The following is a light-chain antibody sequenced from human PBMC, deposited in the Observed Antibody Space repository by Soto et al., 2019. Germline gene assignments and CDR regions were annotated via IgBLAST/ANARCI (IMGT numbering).Light chain of an antibody. CDR3: QQRSNWPRT. CDR2: DAS. CDR1: QSVGSF. J-gene: IGKJ4*01. Sequence: EIVLTQSPATLSLSPGERATLSCRASQSVGSFLAWYQQKPGQTPRLLIYDASNRAAGIPAKFSGSGSGTDFTLTISSPEPEDCAVYYCQQRSNWPRTFGGGTKVEIK. V-gene: IGKV3-11*01.